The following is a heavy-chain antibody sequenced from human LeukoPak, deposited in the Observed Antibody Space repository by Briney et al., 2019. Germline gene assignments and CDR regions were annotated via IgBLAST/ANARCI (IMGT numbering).Heavy chain of an antibody. Sequence: SQTLSLTCVISGDSISSNSAAWNWVRHSTSRGLEWLGRTYYRSKWYNDYTVSVKSRITINPDTSKNQFSLQLNSVTPEDTAVYYCAELGITMIGGVWGKGTTVTISS. CDR1: GDSISSNSAA. CDR2: TYYRSKWYN. J-gene: IGHJ6*04. CDR3: AELGITMIGGV. D-gene: IGHD3-10*02. V-gene: IGHV6-1*01.